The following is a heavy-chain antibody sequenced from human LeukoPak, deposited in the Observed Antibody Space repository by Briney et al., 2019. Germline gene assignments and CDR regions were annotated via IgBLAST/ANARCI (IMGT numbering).Heavy chain of an antibody. CDR2: INHNGST. Sequence: SETLSLTCAVYGGSFSGYYWSWIRQPPGKGLEWIGEINHNGSTNYNPSLKSRVTISVDTSKNQFSLKLSSVTAADTAVYYCARLPDYYSRHGAPGWGQGTLVTVSS. CDR1: GGSFSGYY. J-gene: IGHJ4*02. CDR3: ARLPDYYSRHGAPG. D-gene: IGHD3-10*01. V-gene: IGHV4-34*01.